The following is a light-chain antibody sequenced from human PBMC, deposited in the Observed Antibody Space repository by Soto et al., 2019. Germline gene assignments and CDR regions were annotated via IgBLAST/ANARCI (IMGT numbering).Light chain of an antibody. CDR2: DAS. Sequence: EIVLAHSPATLSLSPGERATLSCRASQSVSSYLAWYQQKPGQAPRLLINDASRRATGIPERFSGSGSGADFTLTISSLEPEDFEVYYCQQRSSWPITFGQGTRLEIK. CDR1: QSVSSY. J-gene: IGKJ5*01. CDR3: QQRSSWPIT. V-gene: IGKV3-11*01.